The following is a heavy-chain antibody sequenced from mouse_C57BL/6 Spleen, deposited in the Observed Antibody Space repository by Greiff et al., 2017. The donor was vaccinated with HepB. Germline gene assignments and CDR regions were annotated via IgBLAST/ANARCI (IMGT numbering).Heavy chain of an antibody. Sequence: DVHLVESGGGLVQPGGSLSLSCAASGFTFTDYYMSWVRQPPGKALEWLGFIRNKANGYTTEYSASVKGRFTISRDNSQSILYLQMNALRAEDSATYYCARSLYYGYDYWGQGTTLTVSS. CDR3: ARSLYYGYDY. D-gene: IGHD2-2*01. CDR1: GFTFTDYY. CDR2: IRNKANGYTT. V-gene: IGHV7-3*01. J-gene: IGHJ2*01.